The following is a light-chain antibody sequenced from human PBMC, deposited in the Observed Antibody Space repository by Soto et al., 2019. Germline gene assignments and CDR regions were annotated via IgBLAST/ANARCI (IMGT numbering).Light chain of an antibody. CDR3: QQYGSSPRT. Sequence: EIVLTQAPGTLSLSPWESATLSCMASQSVSSSYLGWYQQKPGQAPRLLIYATSSRATGIPDRFSGSGSGTDFTLTISRLEPEDFAVYYCQQYGSSPRTFGQVSKV. CDR1: QSVSSSY. J-gene: IGKJ1*01. CDR2: ATS. V-gene: IGKV3-20*01.